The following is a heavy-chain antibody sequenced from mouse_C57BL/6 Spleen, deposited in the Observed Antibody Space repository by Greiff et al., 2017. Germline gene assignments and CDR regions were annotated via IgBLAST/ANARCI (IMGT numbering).Heavy chain of an antibody. D-gene: IGHD1-1*01. J-gene: IGHJ1*03. CDR2: IYPGDGDT. Sequence: QVQLQQSGAELVKPGASVKISCKASGYAFSSYWMNWVKQRPGKGLEWIGQIYPGDGDTNYNGTFKGKATLTADKSSSTAYMQLSSLTSEDSAVYFCARGDYYGSNWYFDVWGTGTTVTVSS. CDR3: ARGDYYGSNWYFDV. CDR1: GYAFSSYW. V-gene: IGHV1-80*01.